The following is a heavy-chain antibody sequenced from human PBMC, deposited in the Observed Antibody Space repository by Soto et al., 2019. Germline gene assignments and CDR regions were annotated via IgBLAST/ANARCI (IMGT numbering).Heavy chain of an antibody. CDR2: ITSNGDNT. J-gene: IGHJ4*02. Sequence: GGSLRLSCSASGFTFSNFAMHWVRQAPGKGLEYVSGITSNGDNTYHADSVQGRFTISRDNSKSTLYLQMTSLRVEDTAVYYCVKGNQLLRYYFEYWGGGALVTDYS. CDR3: VKGNQLLRYYFEY. V-gene: IGHV3-64D*06. D-gene: IGHD2-2*01. CDR1: GFTFSNFA.